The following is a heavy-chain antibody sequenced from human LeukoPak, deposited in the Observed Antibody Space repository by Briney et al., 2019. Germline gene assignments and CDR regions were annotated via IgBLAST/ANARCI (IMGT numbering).Heavy chain of an antibody. V-gene: IGHV3-74*01. CDR2: LNSDGSTT. J-gene: IGHJ4*02. CDR3: ARSGSYYRDVPKHFDY. Sequence: QSGGSLRLSCAASGFTFSSYWMHWVRQAQGQGLVWVSLLNSDGSTTSYADSVKGRFTISRDNAKNTLYLQKNSLRAEDTAVYYCARSGSYYRDVPKHFDYWGQGTLVTVSS. D-gene: IGHD1-26*01. CDR1: GFTFSSYW.